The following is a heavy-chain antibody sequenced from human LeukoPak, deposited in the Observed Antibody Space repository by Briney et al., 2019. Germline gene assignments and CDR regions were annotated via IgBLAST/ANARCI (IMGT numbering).Heavy chain of an antibody. Sequence: SGGSLRLSCAASGFTSSSYAMHWVRQAPGKGLEYVSAISSNGGSTYYANSVKGRFTISRDNSKNTLYLQMGSLRAEDMAVYYCARASRGELLFDYWGQGTLVTVSS. CDR3: ARASRGELLFDY. CDR2: ISSNGGST. J-gene: IGHJ4*02. V-gene: IGHV3-64*01. D-gene: IGHD1-26*01. CDR1: GFTSSSYA.